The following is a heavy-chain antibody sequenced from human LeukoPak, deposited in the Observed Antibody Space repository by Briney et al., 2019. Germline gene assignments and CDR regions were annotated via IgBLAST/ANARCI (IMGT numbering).Heavy chain of an antibody. D-gene: IGHD2-15*01. CDR3: ATSISLGYCSGGSCFGFDY. CDR2: INPSGGST. J-gene: IGHJ4*02. Sequence: ASVKVSCKASGYTFTSYYMHWVRQAPGQGLEWMGIINPSGGSTSYAQKFQGRVTMTEDTSTDTAYMELSSLRSEDTAVYYCATSISLGYCSGGSCFGFDYWGQGTLVTVSS. CDR1: GYTFTSYY. V-gene: IGHV1-46*01.